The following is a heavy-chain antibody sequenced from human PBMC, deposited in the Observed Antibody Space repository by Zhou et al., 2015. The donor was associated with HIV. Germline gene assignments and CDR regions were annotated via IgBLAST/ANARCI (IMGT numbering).Heavy chain of an antibody. Sequence: QVQLVQSGAEVKKPGSSVKVSCKASGGTFSSYAISWVRQAPGQGLEWMGGIIPIFGTANYAQKFQGRVTITADESTSTAYMELSSLRSEDTAVYYCARDSRPCVVATICPPGAMDVWGKGTTVTVSS. CDR2: IIPIFGTA. CDR1: GGTFSSYA. V-gene: IGHV1-69*01. CDR3: ARDSRPCVVATICPPGAMDV. D-gene: IGHD5-12*01. J-gene: IGHJ6*03.